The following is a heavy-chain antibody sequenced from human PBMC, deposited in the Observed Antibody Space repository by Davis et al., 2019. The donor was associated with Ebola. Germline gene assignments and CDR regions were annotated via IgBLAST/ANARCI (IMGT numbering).Heavy chain of an antibody. CDR2: ISGSGGNT. CDR1: GFTFSSYA. CDR3: ARYCHYPDCSYFDC. Sequence: PGGSLRLSCAASGFTFSSYAMSWVRQAPGKGLEWVSAISGSGGNTYYADSVKGRFTISRDISKNTLYLQMNSLRAEDTATYYCARYCHYPDCSYFDCWGQGTMVAVSS. D-gene: IGHD2-15*01. J-gene: IGHJ4*02. V-gene: IGHV3-23*01.